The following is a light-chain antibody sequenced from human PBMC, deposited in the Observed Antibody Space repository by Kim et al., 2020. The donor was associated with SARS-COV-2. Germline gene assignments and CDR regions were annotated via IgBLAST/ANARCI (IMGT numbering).Light chain of an antibody. V-gene: IGKV3-20*01. J-gene: IGKJ5*01. CDR2: GAS. CDR1: QSVSSTY. CDR3: QQYGRSTS. Sequence: IVLTQSPGTLSLSPGERATLSCRASQSVSSTYLAWYQQKPGQTPRLLIYGASSRATCIPDRFSGSGSGTDFTLTISRLEPEDFAVYYCQQYGRSTSFGQGTRLEIK.